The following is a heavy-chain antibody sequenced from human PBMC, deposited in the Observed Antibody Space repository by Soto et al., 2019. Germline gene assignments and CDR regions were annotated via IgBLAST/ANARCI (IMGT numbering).Heavy chain of an antibody. V-gene: IGHV4-61*01. Sequence: SETLSLTCTVSGGSVSSGSYYWSWIRQPPGKGLEWIGYIYYSGSTNYNPSLKSRVTISVDTSKNQFSLKLSSVTAADTAVYYCARDGITMVRGVVYYYGMDVWGQGTTVTVPS. CDR2: IYYSGST. D-gene: IGHD3-10*01. CDR3: ARDGITMVRGVVYYYGMDV. J-gene: IGHJ6*02. CDR1: GGSVSSGSYY.